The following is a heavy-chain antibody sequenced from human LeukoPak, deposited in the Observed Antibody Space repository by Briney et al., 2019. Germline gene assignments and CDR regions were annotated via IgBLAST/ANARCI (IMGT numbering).Heavy chain of an antibody. CDR1: GFTFSSYA. J-gene: IGHJ4*02. CDR2: ISYDGSNK. D-gene: IGHD1-1*01. V-gene: IGHV3-30*07. Sequence: GGPLRLSCAASGFTFSSYAMHWVRQAPGKGLEWVAVISYDGSNKYYADSVKGRFTISRDNSKNTLYLQMNSLRAEDTAVYYCARETPITRRNWNPGFGYWGQGTLVTVSS. CDR3: ARETPITRRNWNPGFGY.